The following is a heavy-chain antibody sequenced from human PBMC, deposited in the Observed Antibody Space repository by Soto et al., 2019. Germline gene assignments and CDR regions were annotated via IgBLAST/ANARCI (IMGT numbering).Heavy chain of an antibody. J-gene: IGHJ6*02. CDR1: GYSLTSYA. Sequence: ASVKVSCKASGYSLTSYAMHWVRQAPGQRLEWMGWINTGNGNTKYSQKFQGRVTITRDTFASTAYMELSSLRSEDTAVYYCASLCGGSCYDSDVWGQGTTVTVSS. D-gene: IGHD2-15*01. CDR3: ASLCGGSCYDSDV. CDR2: INTGNGNT. V-gene: IGHV1-3*04.